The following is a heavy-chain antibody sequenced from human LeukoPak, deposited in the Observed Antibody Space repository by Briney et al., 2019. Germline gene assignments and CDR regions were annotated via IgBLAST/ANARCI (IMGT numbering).Heavy chain of an antibody. D-gene: IGHD5-24*01. J-gene: IGHJ4*02. V-gene: IGHV3-23*01. Sequence: GGSLRLSCAASRFTFSSYAMTWVRQAPGKGLEWVSAISGSGGSTYHADSVKGRFTISRDNSKNTLYLQMNSLTADDTAVYYCGREVATTYWGQGTLVTVSS. CDR2: ISGSGGST. CDR3: GREVATTY. CDR1: RFTFSSYA.